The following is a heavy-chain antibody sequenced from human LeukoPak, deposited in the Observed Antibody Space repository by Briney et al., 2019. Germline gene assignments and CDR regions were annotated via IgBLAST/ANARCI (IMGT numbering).Heavy chain of an antibody. J-gene: IGHJ4*02. D-gene: IGHD6-6*01. Sequence: SETLSLTCTVQGGSFSTYYWSWIRQPPGKGLEWIGYIYYSGSTNYNPSLKSRVTISVDTSKNQFSLKLSSVTAADTAVYYCAGRSWGSSVVGAFDYWGQGTLVTVSS. CDR1: GGSFSTYY. CDR3: AGRSWGSSVVGAFDY. CDR2: IYYSGST. V-gene: IGHV4-59*08.